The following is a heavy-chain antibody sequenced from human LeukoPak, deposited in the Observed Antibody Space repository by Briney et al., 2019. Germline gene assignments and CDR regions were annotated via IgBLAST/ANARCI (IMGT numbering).Heavy chain of an antibody. CDR3: ARVSDFWSGYSPDY. Sequence: GGSLRLSCAASGFTFSSYAMSWVRQAPGKGLEWVSAISGSGGSTYYADSVKGRFTISRDNSKNTLYLQMNSLRAEDTAVYYCARVSDFWSGYSPDYWGQGTLVTVSS. CDR1: GFTFSSYA. D-gene: IGHD3-3*01. V-gene: IGHV3-23*01. J-gene: IGHJ4*02. CDR2: ISGSGGST.